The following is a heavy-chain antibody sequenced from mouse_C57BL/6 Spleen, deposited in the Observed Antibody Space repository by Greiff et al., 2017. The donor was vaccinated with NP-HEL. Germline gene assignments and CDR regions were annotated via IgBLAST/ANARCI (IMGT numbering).Heavy chain of an antibody. D-gene: IGHD2-4*01. Sequence: DVMLVESGGGLVKPGGSLKLSCAASGFTFSSYAMSWVRQTPEKRLEWVATISDGGSYTYYPDNVKGRFTISRDNAKNNLYLQMSHLKSEDTAMYYCARDNYDYDDAYWGQGTLVTVSA. CDR3: ARDNYDYDDAY. CDR2: ISDGGSYT. CDR1: GFTFSSYA. J-gene: IGHJ3*01. V-gene: IGHV5-4*01.